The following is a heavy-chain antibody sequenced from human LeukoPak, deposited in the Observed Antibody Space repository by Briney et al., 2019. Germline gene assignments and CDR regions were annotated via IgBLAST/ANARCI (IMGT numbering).Heavy chain of an antibody. J-gene: IGHJ5*02. CDR3: TTDYAPTYYDIP. V-gene: IGHV3-15*01. CDR2: IKSKTDGGTT. CDR1: GGTFSSYA. D-gene: IGHD3-9*01. Sequence: SCKASGGTFSSYAISWVRQAPGQGLEWVGRIKSKTDGGTTDYAAPVKGRFTISRDDSKNTLYLQMNSLKTEDTAVYYCTTDYAPTYYDIPWGQGTLVTVSS.